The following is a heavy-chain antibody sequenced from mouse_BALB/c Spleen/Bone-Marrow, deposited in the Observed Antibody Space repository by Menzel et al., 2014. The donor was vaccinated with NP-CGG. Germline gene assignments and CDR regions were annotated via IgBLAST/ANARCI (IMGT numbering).Heavy chain of an antibody. CDR1: GFTFSSYT. D-gene: IGHD3-1*01. CDR3: ARQLGLRWAMDY. J-gene: IGHJ4*01. Sequence: EVKLVESGGGLVQPGGSLKLSCAASGFTFSSYTVSWVRQTPEKRLEWVAYISNGGGSTYYPDTVKGRFTISRDNAKNSLYLRMSSLKSEDTAMYYGARQLGLRWAMDYWGQGTSVTVSS. CDR2: ISNGGGST. V-gene: IGHV5-12-2*01.